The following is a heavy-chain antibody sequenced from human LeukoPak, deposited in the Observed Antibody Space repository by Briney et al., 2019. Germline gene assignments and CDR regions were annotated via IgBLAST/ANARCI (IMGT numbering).Heavy chain of an antibody. CDR3: AYDSSRPE. CDR1: GFTFRTYS. Sequence: PGGSLRLSCAASGFTFRTYSMNWARQAPGKGLEWVANIKQDGSEKYYVDSVKGRFTISRDNAKNSLYPQMNSLRAEDTAVYYCAYDSSRPEWGQGTLVTVSS. V-gene: IGHV3-7*01. D-gene: IGHD3-22*01. CDR2: IKQDGSEK. J-gene: IGHJ4*02.